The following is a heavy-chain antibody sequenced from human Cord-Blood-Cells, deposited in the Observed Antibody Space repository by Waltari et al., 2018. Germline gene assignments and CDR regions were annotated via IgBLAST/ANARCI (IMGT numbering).Heavy chain of an antibody. D-gene: IGHD1-26*01. CDR1: GGSFSGYY. CDR3: ASEVGDIDY. V-gene: IGHV4-34*01. Sequence: QVQLQQWGAGLLKPSETLSLPCAVYGGSFSGYYWSWIRQPPGKGLEWIGEINHSGSTNYNPSLKSRVTISVDTSKNQFSLKLSSVTAADTAVYYCASEVGDIDYWGQGTLVTVSS. J-gene: IGHJ4*02. CDR2: INHSGST.